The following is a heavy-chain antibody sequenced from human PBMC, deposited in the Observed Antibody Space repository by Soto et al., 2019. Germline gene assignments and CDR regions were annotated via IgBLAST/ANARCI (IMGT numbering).Heavy chain of an antibody. CDR3: ARGFCGGSSCRLDP. Sequence: PSETLSLTCTVSGGSISSYYWSWIRQPPGKGLEWIGYIYYSGSTNYNPSLKSRVTISVDTSKNQFSLKLSSVTAADTAVYYCARGFCGGSSCRLDPWGQGTLVTVSS. CDR2: IYYSGST. V-gene: IGHV4-59*01. CDR1: GGSISSYY. J-gene: IGHJ5*02. D-gene: IGHD2-15*01.